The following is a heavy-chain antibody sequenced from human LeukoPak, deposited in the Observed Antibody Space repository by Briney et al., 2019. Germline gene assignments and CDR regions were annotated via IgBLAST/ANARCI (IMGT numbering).Heavy chain of an antibody. Sequence: SATLSLTCAVYGGSFSGYYWSWIRQPPGKGLEWIGEINHSGSTNYNPSLKSRVTISVDTSKNQLSLKLSSVTAADTAVYYCARGHSESDYWGQGTLVTVSS. CDR2: INHSGST. J-gene: IGHJ4*02. V-gene: IGHV4-34*01. CDR1: GGSFSGYY. CDR3: ARGHSESDY.